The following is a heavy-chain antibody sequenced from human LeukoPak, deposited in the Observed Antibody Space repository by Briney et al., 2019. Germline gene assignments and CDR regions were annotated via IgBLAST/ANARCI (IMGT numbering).Heavy chain of an antibody. Sequence: PSETLSLTCTVSGGSISSYYWSWIRQFAGKGLEWIGRIHTSGSTNYNPSLKSRVTMSLDTSKNQFSLELNSVTDADTAVYYCARGAAAGTWTFDYWGQGTLVTVSS. D-gene: IGHD6-13*01. J-gene: IGHJ4*02. CDR3: ARGAAAGTWTFDY. CDR1: GGSISSYY. CDR2: IHTSGST. V-gene: IGHV4-4*07.